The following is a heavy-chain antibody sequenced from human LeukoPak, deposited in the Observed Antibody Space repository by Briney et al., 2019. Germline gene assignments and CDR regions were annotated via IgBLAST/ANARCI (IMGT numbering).Heavy chain of an antibody. D-gene: IGHD3-22*01. CDR2: ISSSSSYI. Sequence: GGSLRLSCAASGFTFSSYSMNWVRQAPGKGLEWVSSISSSSSYIYYADSVKGRFTISRDNAKNSLYLQMNSLRAEDTAVYYCARVRTMIVVAEGIDYWGQGTLVTVSS. CDR3: ARVRTMIVVAEGIDY. V-gene: IGHV3-21*01. CDR1: GFTFSSYS. J-gene: IGHJ4*02.